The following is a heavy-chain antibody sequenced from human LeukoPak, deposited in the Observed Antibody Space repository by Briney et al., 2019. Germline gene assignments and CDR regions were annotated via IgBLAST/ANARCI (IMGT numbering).Heavy chain of an antibody. CDR2: MNPNSGNT. CDR3: ARDYGDYPHYYYYGMDV. V-gene: IGHV1-8*01. D-gene: IGHD4-17*01. Sequence: ASVKVSCKASGYTFTSYDINWVRQATGQGLEWMGWMNPNSGNTGYAQRFQGRVTMTRNTSIGTAYMELSSLRSEDTAVYYCARDYGDYPHYYYYGMDVWGQGTTVTVSS. CDR1: GYTFTSYD. J-gene: IGHJ6*02.